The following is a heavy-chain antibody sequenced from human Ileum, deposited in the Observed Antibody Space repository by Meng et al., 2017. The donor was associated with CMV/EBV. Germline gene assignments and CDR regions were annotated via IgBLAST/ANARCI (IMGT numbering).Heavy chain of an antibody. CDR3: ARAAARGVPVDL. Sequence: QEAVPKVLQPAETLSLTCTGTGGSLPSYDWTWLRQPAGKGLEWIGRIHPTGTTDDNPSLRSRVSMSLDKSKNQFSLKLTSVTAADTAVYYCARAAARGVPVDLWGQGTLVTVSS. D-gene: IGHD3-10*01. CDR2: IHPTGTT. V-gene: IGHV4-4*07. J-gene: IGHJ5*02. CDR1: GGSLPSYD.